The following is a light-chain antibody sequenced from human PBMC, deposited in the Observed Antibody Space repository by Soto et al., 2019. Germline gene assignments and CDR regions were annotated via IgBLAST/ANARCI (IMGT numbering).Light chain of an antibody. CDR3: KQRTNWPPT. V-gene: IGKV3-11*01. J-gene: IGKJ4*01. Sequence: EIVLTQSPATLSLSPGERATLSCRASQSVRNDLVWYHQKPGQAPRVLIYSASNRATGIPARFSGSGSGTDFTLTISSLEPEDFAVYYCKQRTNWPPTFGRGTKVEMK. CDR2: SAS. CDR1: QSVRND.